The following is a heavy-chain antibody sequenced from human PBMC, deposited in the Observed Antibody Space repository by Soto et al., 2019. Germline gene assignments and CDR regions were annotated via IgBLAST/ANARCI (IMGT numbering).Heavy chain of an antibody. J-gene: IGHJ6*04. CDR1: GFTFSNAW. CDR3: TTVIRFLEWLPSSDV. CDR2: IKSKTDGGKT. D-gene: IGHD3-3*01. V-gene: IGHV3-15*01. Sequence: GGSLRLSCAASGFTFSNAWMSWVRQAPGKGLEWVGRIKSKTDGGKTDYAAPVKGLFTISRDNSKNTLYLQMNSLKTEDTAVYYCTTVIRFLEWLPSSDVWGKGTTVTVSS.